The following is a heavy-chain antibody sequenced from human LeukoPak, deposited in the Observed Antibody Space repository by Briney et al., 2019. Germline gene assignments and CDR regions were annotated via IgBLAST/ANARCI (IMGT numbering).Heavy chain of an antibody. CDR2: INPNSGGT. CDR3: ARADSSSWYYFDY. V-gene: IGHV1-2*02. J-gene: IGHJ4*02. CDR1: GYTFTGYY. D-gene: IGHD6-13*01. Sequence: ASVKVSCKASGYTFTGYYMHCVRQAPGQGLEWMGWINPNSGGTNYAQKFQGRVTMTRDTSISTAYMELSRLRSDDTAVYYCARADSSSWYYFDYWGQGTLVTVSS.